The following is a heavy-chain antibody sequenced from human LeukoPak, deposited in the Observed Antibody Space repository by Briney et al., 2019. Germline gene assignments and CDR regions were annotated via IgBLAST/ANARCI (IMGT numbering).Heavy chain of an antibody. CDR3: AREVGRTNYYYYGMDV. V-gene: IGHV4-59*01. J-gene: IGHJ6*02. Sequence: SETLSLTCTVSGGSLSNYYWSWIRQPPGKGLEWIGYIYYSGSTTYNPSLKSRATISVDTSKNQFSLRLSSVTAADTAVYYCAREVGRTNYYYYGMDVWGQGTTVTVSS. CDR2: IYYSGST. CDR1: GGSLSNYY. D-gene: IGHD2-2*01.